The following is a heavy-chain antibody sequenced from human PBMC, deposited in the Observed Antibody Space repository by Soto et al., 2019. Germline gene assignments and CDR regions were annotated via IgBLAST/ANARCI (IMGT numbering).Heavy chain of an antibody. CDR2: ISSSSSTI. V-gene: IGHV3-48*01. Sequence: PGGSLRLSCAASGFTFSSYSMNWVRQAPGKGLEWVSYISSSSSTIYYADSVKGRFTISRDNAKNSLYLQMNSLRAEDTAVYYWARDFPYDYIWGSYRQNDAFDIWGQGTMVTVSS. CDR3: ARDFPYDYIWGSYRQNDAFDI. D-gene: IGHD3-16*02. J-gene: IGHJ3*02. CDR1: GFTFSSYS.